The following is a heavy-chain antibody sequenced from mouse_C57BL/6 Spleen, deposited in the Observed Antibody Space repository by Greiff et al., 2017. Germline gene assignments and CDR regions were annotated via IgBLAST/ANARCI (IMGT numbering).Heavy chain of an antibody. D-gene: IGHD1-1*01. CDR1: GYTFTSYW. V-gene: IGHV1-64*01. CDR3: ASLTTVKPDAMDY. Sequence: QVQLQQPGAELVKPGASVKLSCTASGYTFTSYWMHWVKQRPGQGLEWIGMIHPNSGSTNYNEKFKSKATLTVDKSSSTAYMHLSSLTSEDSAVYYCASLTTVKPDAMDYWGQGTSVTVSS. J-gene: IGHJ4*01. CDR2: IHPNSGST.